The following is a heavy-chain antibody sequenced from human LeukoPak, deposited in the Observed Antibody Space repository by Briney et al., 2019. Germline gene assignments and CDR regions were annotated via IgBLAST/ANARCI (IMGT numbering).Heavy chain of an antibody. CDR2: ISAYNGNT. Sequence: ASVKVSCKASGYTFTSSGISWVRQAPGQGLEWMGWISAYNGNTNYAQKLQGRVTMTTDTSTSTAYMELRSLRSDDTAVYYCARTTVTNPLFDCWGQGTLVTVSS. CDR3: ARTTVTNPLFDC. V-gene: IGHV1-18*01. D-gene: IGHD4-17*01. CDR1: GYTFTSSG. J-gene: IGHJ4*02.